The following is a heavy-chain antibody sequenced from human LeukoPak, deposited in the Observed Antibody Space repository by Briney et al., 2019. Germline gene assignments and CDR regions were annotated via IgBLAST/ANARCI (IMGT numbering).Heavy chain of an antibody. CDR3: ARCYYYGSGSSPLDY. Sequence: ASVKVSCMASGYTFTSYYMHWVRQAPGQGLEWMGIINPSGGSTSYAQKFQGRVTMTRDTSTSTVYMELSSLRSEDTAVYYCARCYYYGSGSSPLDYWGQGTLVTVSS. J-gene: IGHJ4*02. V-gene: IGHV1-46*01. CDR2: INPSGGST. CDR1: GYTFTSYY. D-gene: IGHD3-10*01.